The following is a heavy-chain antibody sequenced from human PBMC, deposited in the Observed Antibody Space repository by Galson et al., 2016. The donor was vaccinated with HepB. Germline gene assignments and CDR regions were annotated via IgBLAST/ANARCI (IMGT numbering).Heavy chain of an antibody. CDR1: GYTFSDFG. J-gene: IGHJ6*01. CDR3: ARVAGSSGWYGLNYYYYYGMDV. V-gene: IGHV1-18*01. CDR2: ISGYTDTT. D-gene: IGHD6-19*01. Sequence: SVKVSCKASGYTFSDFGISWVRQAPGQGPEWMGWISGYTDTTNFAQKFQGRLTMTIDKSTSTAYMDVRSLRSDDTALDYCARVAGSSGWYGLNYYYYYGMDVWGQGTTVTVSS.